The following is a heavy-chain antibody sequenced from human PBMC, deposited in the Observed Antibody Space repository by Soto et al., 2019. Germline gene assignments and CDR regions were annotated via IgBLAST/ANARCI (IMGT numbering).Heavy chain of an antibody. J-gene: IGHJ4*02. CDR1: GGTFSSYA. CDR2: IIPIFGTA. D-gene: IGHD3-22*01. V-gene: IGHV1-69*13. Sequence: SVKVSCKASGGTFSSYAISWVRQAPGQGLEWMGGIIPIFGTANYAQKFQGRVTITADESTSTAYMELSSLRSEDTAVYYCASLNYYDSSGYYYRFDYWGQGTLVTVS. CDR3: ASLNYYDSSGYYYRFDY.